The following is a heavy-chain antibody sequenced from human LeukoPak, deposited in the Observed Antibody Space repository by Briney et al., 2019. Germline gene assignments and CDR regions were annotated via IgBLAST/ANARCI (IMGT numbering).Heavy chain of an antibody. D-gene: IGHD3-10*01. Sequence: PGGSLRLSCAASGFTFSSYAMHRVRQAPGKGLEYVSAISSNGGSTYYANSVKGRFTISRDNSKNTLYLQMGSLRAEDTAVYYCARGGVSSPTDYWGQGTLVTVSS. V-gene: IGHV3-64*01. J-gene: IGHJ4*02. CDR3: ARGGVSSPTDY. CDR1: GFTFSSYA. CDR2: ISSNGGST.